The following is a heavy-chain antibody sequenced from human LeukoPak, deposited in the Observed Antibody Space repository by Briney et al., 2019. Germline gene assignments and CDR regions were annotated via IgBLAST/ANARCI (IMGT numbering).Heavy chain of an antibody. CDR1: GFTFRHYW. V-gene: IGHV3-74*01. J-gene: IGHJ6*02. Sequence: PGGSLRLTCAASGFTFRHYWMHWVRQVPGKGLVWVSRINPDGTTINYADSVRGRFAISRDNAKNTLHLEMNGLRADDTAVYYCARFRAGAGDFWGQGTTVTVSS. CDR2: INPDGTTI. CDR3: ARFRAGAGDF. D-gene: IGHD4/OR15-4a*01.